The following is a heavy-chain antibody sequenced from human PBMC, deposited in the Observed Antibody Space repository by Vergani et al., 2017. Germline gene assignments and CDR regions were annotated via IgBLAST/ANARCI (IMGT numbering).Heavy chain of an antibody. CDR2: IIPILGIA. CDR1: GGTFSSYT. J-gene: IGHJ5*02. D-gene: IGHD3-10*01. Sequence: QVQLVQSGAEVKKPGSSVKVSYKASGGTFSSYTISWVRQAPGQGLEWMGRIIPILGIANYAQKFQGRVTITADKSTSTAYMELSSLRSEDTAVYYCARDVLTMAXEVPWGQGTLVTVSS. V-gene: IGHV1-69*08. CDR3: ARDVLTMAXEVP.